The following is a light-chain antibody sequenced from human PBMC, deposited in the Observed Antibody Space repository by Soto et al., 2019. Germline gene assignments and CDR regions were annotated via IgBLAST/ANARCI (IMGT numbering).Light chain of an antibody. V-gene: IGKV1-39*01. J-gene: IGKJ2*01. CDR3: QQSYNSPYS. Sequence: DIQMTESPSSLSASLGDRVTITCRASQSINNYLNSYQQEEGKAPKLLIYSATSLQSGVPSPFSGSGSGTEFNLTISSLQPREFPPYYCQQSYNSPYSFGLGTKLEIK. CDR1: QSINNY. CDR2: SAT.